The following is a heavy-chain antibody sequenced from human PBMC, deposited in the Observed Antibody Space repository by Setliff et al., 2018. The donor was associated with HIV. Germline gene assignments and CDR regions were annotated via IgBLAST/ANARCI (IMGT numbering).Heavy chain of an antibody. D-gene: IGHD2-21*02. CDR1: SSYY. Sequence: SSYYWGWIRQPPGKGLEWIGSIYYSGSTYYNPSLKSRVTISVDTSKNQFSLDLSSVTAADTAVYYCARDYCGGDCYFPYYYYGMDVWGQGTTVTVSS. J-gene: IGHJ6*02. CDR3: ARDYCGGDCYFPYYYYGMDV. V-gene: IGHV4-39*07. CDR2: IYYSGST.